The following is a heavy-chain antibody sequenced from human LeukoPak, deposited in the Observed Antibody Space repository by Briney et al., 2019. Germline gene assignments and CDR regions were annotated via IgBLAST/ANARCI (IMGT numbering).Heavy chain of an antibody. J-gene: IGHJ1*01. D-gene: IGHD2-21*01. Sequence: ASVKVSCKASGYTFINYYMHWVRQAPGQGLEWMGIINPSGGSTSYAQKFQGRVTMSRDTSTSTVYMELSSLRSEDTAVYYCARDESTSILWWWGQGTLVTVSS. CDR3: ARDESTSILWW. CDR1: GYTFINYY. CDR2: INPSGGST. V-gene: IGHV1-46*01.